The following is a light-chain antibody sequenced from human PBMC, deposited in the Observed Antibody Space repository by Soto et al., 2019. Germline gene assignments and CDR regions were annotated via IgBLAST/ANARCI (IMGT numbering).Light chain of an antibody. J-gene: IGKJ1*01. CDR2: GAS. V-gene: IGKV3-15*01. Sequence: EIVMTQSPATLSVSPGERATLSCRASQSVSSNLAWYQQKPGQAPRLLIYGASTRATGIPARFSGSGSGTEFTLTISSLQSEGFAVYYCQQYNNWWWTFGQGTKVEIK. CDR3: QQYNNWWWT. CDR1: QSVSSN.